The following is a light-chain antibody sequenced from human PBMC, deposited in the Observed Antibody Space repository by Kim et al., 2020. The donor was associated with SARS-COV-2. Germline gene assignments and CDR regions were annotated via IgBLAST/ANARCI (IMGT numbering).Light chain of an antibody. Sequence: GQDVASDCSGAGRDGGGYDCVSWYQQNPGKAHKLMIYDVSKRPSGVPDRFSRSKSGNTASLTISGLQAEDEADYYCCSYAGTYTWVFGGGTQLTVL. V-gene: IGLV2-11*01. J-gene: IGLJ3*02. CDR1: GRDGGGYDC. CDR2: DVS. CDR3: CSYAGTYTWV.